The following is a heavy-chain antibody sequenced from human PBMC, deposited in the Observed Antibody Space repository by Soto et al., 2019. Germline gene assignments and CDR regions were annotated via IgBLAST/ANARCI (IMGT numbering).Heavy chain of an antibody. Sequence: QVQLVQSGAEVKKPGSSVKVSCKASGGTFSSYTISWVRQAPGQGLEWMGRIIPILGIANYAQKFQGRVTITADKSTSTAYMELSSLRSEDTAVYYCARSLVATIGGPYYYGMDVWGQGTTVTVSS. J-gene: IGHJ6*02. CDR2: IIPILGIA. CDR1: GGTFSSYT. V-gene: IGHV1-69*02. CDR3: ARSLVATIGGPYYYGMDV. D-gene: IGHD5-12*01.